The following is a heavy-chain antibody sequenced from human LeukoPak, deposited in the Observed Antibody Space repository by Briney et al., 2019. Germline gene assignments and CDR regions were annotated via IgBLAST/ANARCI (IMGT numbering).Heavy chain of an antibody. Sequence: PGGSLRLSCAASGFTFSIYAMSWVRQAPGKGLEWVSAISGSGDSTYYADSVKGRFTISRDNSKNTLYLQMNSLRAEDTAVYYCARVSTGTTRTIDYWGQGTLVTVSS. CDR2: ISGSGDST. D-gene: IGHD1-7*01. CDR3: ARVSTGTTRTIDY. CDR1: GFTFSIYA. V-gene: IGHV3-23*01. J-gene: IGHJ4*02.